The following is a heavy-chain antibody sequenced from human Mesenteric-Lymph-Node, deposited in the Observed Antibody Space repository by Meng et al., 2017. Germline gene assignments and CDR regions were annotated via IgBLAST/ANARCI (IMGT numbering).Heavy chain of an antibody. CDR2: IYYSGST. D-gene: IGHD1-20*01. V-gene: IGHV4-61*01. Sequence: AQLQESGPGLVMPPGTLSLPCTFSGGSVSSGSYYWSWIRQPPGKGLEWIGYIYYSGSTNYNPSLKSRVTISVDTSKNQFSLKLSSVTAADTAVYYCARVLDNWNRVDYWGQGTLVTVSS. CDR3: ARVLDNWNRVDY. J-gene: IGHJ4*02. CDR1: GGSVSSGSYY.